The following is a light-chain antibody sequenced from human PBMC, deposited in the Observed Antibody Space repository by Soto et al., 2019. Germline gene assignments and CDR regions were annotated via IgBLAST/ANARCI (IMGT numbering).Light chain of an antibody. J-gene: IGKJ5*01. CDR3: QQRSDSTT. Sequence: EIVLTQSPDTLSLSTGERATLSCWASHSGTTHLAWFQQRPGQTPTLIIYDASTRAPCIPARFSGRGSGADFTLTISSLEPEDFAVYYCQQRSDSTTFGQGTRLELK. CDR2: DAS. V-gene: IGKV3-11*01. CDR1: HSGTTH.